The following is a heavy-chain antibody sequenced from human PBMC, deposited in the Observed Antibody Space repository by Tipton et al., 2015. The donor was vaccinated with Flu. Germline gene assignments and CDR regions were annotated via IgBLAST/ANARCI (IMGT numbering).Heavy chain of an antibody. CDR3: ARGYDILTDGGGYFDY. CDR1: GFTFSSYA. Sequence: SLRLSCAASGFTFSSYAMHWVRQAPGKGLEWVAGIWYDGSNKYYADSVEDRFTISRDNSKNTLYLQMNSLRAEDTAVYYCARGYDILTDGGGYFDYWGQGTLVTVSS. D-gene: IGHD3-9*01. V-gene: IGHV3-33*01. J-gene: IGHJ4*02. CDR2: IWYDGSNK.